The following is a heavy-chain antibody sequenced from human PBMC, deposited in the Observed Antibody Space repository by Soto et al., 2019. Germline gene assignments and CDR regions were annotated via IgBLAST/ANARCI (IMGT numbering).Heavy chain of an antibody. Sequence: QVQLVESGGGVVQPGRSLRLSCAPSGFTFSNYAMHWVRQAPGKGLEWVAVISYDGSNKYYADSVKGRFTISRDNSKNTLYLQMNSLRAEDTAVYYCARDKRDLRFLEWSYYFDSWGQGTLVTVSS. V-gene: IGHV3-30-3*01. CDR3: ARDKRDLRFLEWSYYFDS. CDR1: GFTFSNYA. J-gene: IGHJ4*02. D-gene: IGHD3-3*01. CDR2: ISYDGSNK.